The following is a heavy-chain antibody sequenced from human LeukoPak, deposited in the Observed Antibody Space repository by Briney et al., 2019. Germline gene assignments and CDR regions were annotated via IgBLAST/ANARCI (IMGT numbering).Heavy chain of an antibody. Sequence: GGSLRLSCAASGFTFSSYGMHWVRQAPGKGLEWVAVISYDGSNKYYADSVKGRFTISRDNSKNTLYLQMNSLRAEDTAVYYCARDRWAGYDFWSGYFGDPWGQGTLVTVSS. V-gene: IGHV3-30*19. D-gene: IGHD3-3*01. J-gene: IGHJ5*02. CDR3: ARDRWAGYDFWSGYFGDP. CDR2: ISYDGSNK. CDR1: GFTFSSYG.